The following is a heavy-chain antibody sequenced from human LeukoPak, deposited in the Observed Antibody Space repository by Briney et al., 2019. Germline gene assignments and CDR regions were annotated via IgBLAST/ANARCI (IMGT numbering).Heavy chain of an antibody. CDR2: IYYSGST. CDR3: ARGFTYCGGDCYGS. Sequence: SETLSLTCTVFGGSISSYYWSWIRQPPGKGLEWIGYIYYSGSTNYNPSLKSRVTISVDTSKNQFSLKLSSVTAADTAVYYCARGFTYCGGDCYGSWGQGTLVTVSS. V-gene: IGHV4-59*01. J-gene: IGHJ5*02. D-gene: IGHD2-21*02. CDR1: GGSISSYY.